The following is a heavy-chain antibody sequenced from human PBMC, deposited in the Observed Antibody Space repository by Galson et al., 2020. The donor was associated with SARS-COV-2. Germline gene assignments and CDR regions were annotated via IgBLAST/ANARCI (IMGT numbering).Heavy chain of an antibody. CDR2: INYIGST. D-gene: IGHD2-2*03. J-gene: IGHJ3*02. CDR1: GGSITNYY. CDR3: ARHGYCSSTNCYMDDAFDI. Sequence: SETLSLTCTVSGGSITNYYWSWIRQPPGKGLEWIGRINYIGSTSYNPPLKSRVTISLDTSKHQFSLRLSSVTAADTAVYYCARHGYCSSTNCYMDDAFDICGLGTMVTVSS. V-gene: IGHV4-59*01.